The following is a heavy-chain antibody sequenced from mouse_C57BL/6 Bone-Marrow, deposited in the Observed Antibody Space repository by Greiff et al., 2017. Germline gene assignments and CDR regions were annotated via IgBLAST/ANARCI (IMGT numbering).Heavy chain of an antibody. D-gene: IGHD6-2*01. CDR1: GYTFTSYG. CDR2: IYPRSGNT. CDR3: ARRQYLPAWFAY. Sequence: QVQLQQSGAELARPGASVKLSCKASGYTFTSYGIRWVKQRTGQGLEWIGEIYPRSGNTYYNEKFKGKATLTADKSSSTAYMERRSLTSEDSAVYFCARRQYLPAWFAYWGQGTLVTVSA. V-gene: IGHV1-81*01. J-gene: IGHJ3*01.